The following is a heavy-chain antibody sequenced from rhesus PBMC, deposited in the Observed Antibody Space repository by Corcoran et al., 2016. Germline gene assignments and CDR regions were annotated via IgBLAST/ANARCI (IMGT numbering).Heavy chain of an antibody. Sequence: QVQLVQSGAEIKQPGASVKLSCTASGYTFTSYYLPCVRQAPGQGLEWIGLISHDNGNKGYAHNVQGRVTITTDTSTSTGYMELSRLRAEDTAVYYCTREYCTCSGCSFDYWGQGVLVTVSS. D-gene: IGHD2-21*01. CDR3: TREYCTCSGCSFDY. J-gene: IGHJ4*01. CDR1: GYTFTSYY. CDR2: ISHDNGNK. V-gene: IGHV1-1*01.